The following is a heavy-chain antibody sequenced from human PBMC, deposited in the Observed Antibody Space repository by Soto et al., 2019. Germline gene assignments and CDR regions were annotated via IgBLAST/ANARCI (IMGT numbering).Heavy chain of an antibody. Sequence: QVQLEQSGAEVKKPGASVRVSCEVSGYSITTYGTSWVRQAPGQGLEWMGWISGYNGKTRYAQKFQGRFTMTTDASPSTASMEWKRLRFDDAAIYFCARDRVGRATVVPDDAFDIWGQGTMVTVSS. D-gene: IGHD2-15*01. J-gene: IGHJ3*02. CDR1: GYSITTYG. CDR3: ARDRVGRATVVPDDAFDI. V-gene: IGHV1-18*01. CDR2: ISGYNGKT.